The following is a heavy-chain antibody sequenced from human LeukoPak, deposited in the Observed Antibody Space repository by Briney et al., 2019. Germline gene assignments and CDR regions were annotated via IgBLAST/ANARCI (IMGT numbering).Heavy chain of an antibody. V-gene: IGHV3-21*01. CDR1: GFTFSNYS. J-gene: IGHJ5*02. CDR3: ARNSFFFRSSHCQAGP. CDR2: ISSGSTLI. Sequence: GGSLRLLCAASGFTFSNYSMNWVRQAPGKGLEWVSFISSGSTLIYYADSVKGRFTISRDNTKNSMSLQMSSLRAEDTAVYYLARNSFFFRSSHCQAGPWGQGTLVTVSS. D-gene: IGHD3-3*01.